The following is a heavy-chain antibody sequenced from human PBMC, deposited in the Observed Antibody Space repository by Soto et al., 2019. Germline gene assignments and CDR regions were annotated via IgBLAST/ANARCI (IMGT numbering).Heavy chain of an antibody. Sequence: QVQLVESGGGVVQPGRSLRLSCAASGFTFSSYGMHWVRQAPGKGLEWVAVIWYDGSNKYYADSVKGRFTISRDNSKNTLYLQMNSLRAEDTAVYYCARVQYGDYGDYFDYWGQGTLVTVSS. CDR1: GFTFSSYG. CDR2: IWYDGSNK. CDR3: ARVQYGDYGDYFDY. V-gene: IGHV3-33*01. J-gene: IGHJ4*02. D-gene: IGHD4-17*01.